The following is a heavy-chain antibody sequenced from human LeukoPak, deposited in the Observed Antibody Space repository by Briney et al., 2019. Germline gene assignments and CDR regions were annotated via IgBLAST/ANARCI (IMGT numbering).Heavy chain of an antibody. V-gene: IGHV4-34*01. D-gene: IGHD3-22*01. Sequence: SETLSLTCAVYGGSFSDYCWSWIRQPPGKGLEWIGEISHSGSTTYNPSLRSRVTISGDTSKKQFSLKLSSVTAADTAVYYCVTYYYGSSAPKRNYWGQGILVTVSS. CDR3: VTYYYGSSAPKRNY. CDR2: ISHSGST. J-gene: IGHJ4*02. CDR1: GGSFSDYC.